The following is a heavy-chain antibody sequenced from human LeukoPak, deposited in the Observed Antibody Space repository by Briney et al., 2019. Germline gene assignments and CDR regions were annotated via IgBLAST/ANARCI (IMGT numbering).Heavy chain of an antibody. CDR2: INAGNGNT. J-gene: IGHJ5*02. CDR1: GYTFTSYA. CDR3: ARGEYCSGGSCYDWFDP. D-gene: IGHD2-15*01. V-gene: IGHV1-3*01. Sequence: ASVKVSCKASGYTFTSYAMHWVRQAPGQRLEWMGWINAGNGNTKYSQKFQGRVTITRDTSASTAYMELSSLRSEDTAVYYCARGEYCSGGSCYDWFDPWGQGTLVTVSS.